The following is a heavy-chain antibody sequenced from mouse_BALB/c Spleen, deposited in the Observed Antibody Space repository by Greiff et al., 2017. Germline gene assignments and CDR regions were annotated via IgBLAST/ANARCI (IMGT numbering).Heavy chain of an antibody. CDR1: GFTFSDYY. D-gene: IGHD2-2*01. CDR3: ARGYGYPYAMDY. V-gene: IGHV5-4*02. CDR2: ISDGGSYT. Sequence: EVKLMESGGGLVKPGGSLKLSCAASGFTFSDYYMYWVRQTPEKRLEWVATISDGGSYTYYPDSVKGRFTISRDNAKNNLYLQMSSLKSEDTAMYYCARGYGYPYAMDYWGQGTSVTVSS. J-gene: IGHJ4*01.